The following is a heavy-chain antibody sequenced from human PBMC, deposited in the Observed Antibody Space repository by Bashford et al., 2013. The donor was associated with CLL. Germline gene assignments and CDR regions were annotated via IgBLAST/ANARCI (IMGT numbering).Heavy chain of an antibody. Sequence: ASVKVSCRASGYTFTGYYMNWVRQAPGQGLEWMGWINSNSGGANYAQKFRGRVTMTRDTSISTAYLELSSLRSDDTAVYYCARAWFGEGDTLYYGMDVWGQGTTVTVSS. D-gene: IGHD3-10*01. CDR2: INSNSGGA. CDR1: GYTFTGYY. V-gene: IGHV1-2*02. CDR3: ARAWFGEGDTLYYGMDV. J-gene: IGHJ6*02.